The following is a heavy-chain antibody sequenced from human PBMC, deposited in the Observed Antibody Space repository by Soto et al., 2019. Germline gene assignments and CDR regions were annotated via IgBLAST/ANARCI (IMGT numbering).Heavy chain of an antibody. D-gene: IGHD3-16*01. CDR2: ISLMYGEA. CDR1: GCTFTTYA. V-gene: IGHV1-69*19. CDR3: GREVQVHSPGFVY. J-gene: IGHJ4*02. Sequence: QVQLVQSGAEMKKPGSSVKVSCQASGCTFTTYAMNWVRQAPGQGPERMGDISLMYGEANYAPKFQGRVTMTADESTGTSDMPASSLTSEATGRCFWGREVQVHSPGFVYSGQGTRVTVSS.